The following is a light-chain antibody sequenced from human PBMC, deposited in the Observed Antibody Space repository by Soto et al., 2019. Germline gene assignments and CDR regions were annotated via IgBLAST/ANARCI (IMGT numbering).Light chain of an antibody. Sequence: VLTEYPNTLSLSPGERATLSCRAIQSVSSNYLAWYQQKPGQAPRLLIYGASSRATGIPDRFSGSGSGTDFTLTIRRLEPEDLAVYYCQQYGSSYAWRFAEGTKVDIK. CDR3: QQYGSSYAWR. CDR1: QSVSSNY. CDR2: GAS. V-gene: IGKV3-20*01. J-gene: IGKJ1*01.